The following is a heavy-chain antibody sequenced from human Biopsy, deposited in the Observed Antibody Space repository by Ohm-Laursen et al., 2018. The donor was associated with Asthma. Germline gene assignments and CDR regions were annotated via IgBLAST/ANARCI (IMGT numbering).Heavy chain of an antibody. CDR2: IRNSSSAI. CDR3: ARISGHRGY. V-gene: IGHV3-48*01. Sequence: GSLRLSCTASGFTFSSYSMNWVRQAPGMGLELVSYIRNSSSAIYYADSVKGRFTISRDNAKNSLYLQMNSLRAEDTAVYYCARISGHRGYWGQGTLVTVSS. D-gene: IGHD5-12*01. CDR1: GFTFSSYS. J-gene: IGHJ4*02.